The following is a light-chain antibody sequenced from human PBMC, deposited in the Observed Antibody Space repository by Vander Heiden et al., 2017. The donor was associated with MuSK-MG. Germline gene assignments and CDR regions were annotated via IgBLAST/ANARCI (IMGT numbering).Light chain of an antibody. V-gene: IGLV2-11*01. J-gene: IGLJ1*01. CDR2: DVS. CDR3: CSYTGTLYV. Sequence: QSALPQPRPSSGPPGQSATAPCPGTNNDVGAYNYVSWYQQHPGNAPKLLIYDVSKRPSGVPDRFSGSKSGNTASLTISVLQAEDEADYYCCSYTGTLYVFGAGTEVTVL. CDR1: NNDVGAYNY.